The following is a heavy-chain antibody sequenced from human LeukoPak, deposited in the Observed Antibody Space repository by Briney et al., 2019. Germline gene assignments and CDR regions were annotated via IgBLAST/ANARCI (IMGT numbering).Heavy chain of an antibody. V-gene: IGHV4-38-2*02. Sequence: SETLSLTCTVSGYSISSGYYWAWIRQPPGKGLEWIGIIYHSGSPYYNPSLQSRVTISVETSKNQISLKLRSVTAADTAVYYCARVARAFDIWGQGTMVTVSS. J-gene: IGHJ3*02. CDR1: GYSISSGYY. CDR2: IYHSGSP. CDR3: ARVARAFDI.